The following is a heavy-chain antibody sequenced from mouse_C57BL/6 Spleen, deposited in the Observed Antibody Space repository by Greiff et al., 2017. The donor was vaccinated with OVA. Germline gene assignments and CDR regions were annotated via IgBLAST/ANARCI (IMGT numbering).Heavy chain of an antibody. CDR3: ARSGGTTGAMDY. CDR2: INPGSGGT. V-gene: IGHV1-54*01. J-gene: IGHJ4*01. Sequence: QVQLKQSGAELVRPGTSVKVSCKASGYAFTNYLIEWVKQRPGQGLEWIGVINPGSGGTNYNEKFKGKATLTADKSSSTAYMQLSSLTSEDSAVYVCARSGGTTGAMDYWGQGTSVTVSS. D-gene: IGHD4-1*01. CDR1: GYAFTNYL.